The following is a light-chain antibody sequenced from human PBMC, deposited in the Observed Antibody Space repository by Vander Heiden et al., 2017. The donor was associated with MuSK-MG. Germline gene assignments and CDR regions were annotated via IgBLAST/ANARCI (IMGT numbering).Light chain of an antibody. J-gene: IGKJ3*01. V-gene: IGKV1-9*01. CDR3: QQLNTYPHT. CDR1: HDISNF. CDR2: VAS. Sequence: DIQLTQSPSFLSASVGDRVTITCRASHDISNFLAWYQQKPGKAPQLLIYVASTLQSGVPSRFSGSGSGTEFSLTISSLQPEDFATYYCQQLNTYPHTFGPGTKVDIK.